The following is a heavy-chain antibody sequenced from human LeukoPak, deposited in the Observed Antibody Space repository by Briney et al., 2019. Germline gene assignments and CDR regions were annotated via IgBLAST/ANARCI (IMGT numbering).Heavy chain of an antibody. J-gene: IGHJ4*02. CDR3: ARDQGGRSSGWYETSGFDY. CDR2: IYYSGST. Sequence: TSETLSLTCTVSGGSISSGGYYWSWIRQHPGKGLEWIGYIYYSGSTYYNPSLKSRVTISVDTSKNQFSLKLSSVTAADTAVYYCARDQGGRSSGWYETSGFDYWGQGTLVTVSS. V-gene: IGHV4-31*03. CDR1: GGSISSGGYY. D-gene: IGHD6-19*01.